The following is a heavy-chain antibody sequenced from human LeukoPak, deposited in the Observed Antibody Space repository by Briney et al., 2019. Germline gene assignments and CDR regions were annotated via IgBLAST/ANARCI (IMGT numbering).Heavy chain of an antibody. CDR2: FDPEDGET. J-gene: IGHJ3*02. V-gene: IGHV1-24*01. CDR3: ATPGPITMIVVRNAFDI. CDR1: GGTFSFYA. D-gene: IGHD3-22*01. Sequence: ASVTVSCKASGGTFSFYAINWVRQAPAQGLEWMGGFDPEDGETIYAQKFQGRVTMTEDTSTDTAYMELSSLRSEDTAVYYCATPGPITMIVVRNAFDIWGQGTMVTVSS.